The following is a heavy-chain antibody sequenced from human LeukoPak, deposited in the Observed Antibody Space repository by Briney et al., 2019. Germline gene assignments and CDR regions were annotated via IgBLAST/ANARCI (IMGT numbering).Heavy chain of an antibody. Sequence: PSETLSLTCTVSGGSISSYYWSWIRQPAGKGLEWIGRIYSSGSTDYNPSLKSRVTMSVDTSKNQFSLKLSSVTAADTAVYYCARDRYDSSGYYGGYYYYMDVWGKGTTVTVSS. CDR1: GGSISSYY. CDR2: IYSSGST. CDR3: ARDRYDSSGYYGGYYYYMDV. J-gene: IGHJ6*03. V-gene: IGHV4-4*07. D-gene: IGHD3-22*01.